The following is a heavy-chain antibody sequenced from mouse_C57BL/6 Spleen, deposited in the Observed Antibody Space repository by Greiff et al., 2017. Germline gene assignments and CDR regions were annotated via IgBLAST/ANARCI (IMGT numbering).Heavy chain of an antibody. Sequence: VKLMESGAELVRPGASVKLSCKASGYTFTDYYINWVKQRPGQGLEWIARIYPGSGNTYYNEKFKGKATLTAEKSSSTAYMQLSSLTSEDSAVYVCARDDGSYYFDYWGQGTSLTVSS. V-gene: IGHV1-76*01. J-gene: IGHJ2*02. CDR1: GYTFTDYY. CDR3: ARDDGSYYFDY. CDR2: IYPGSGNT. D-gene: IGHD2-3*01.